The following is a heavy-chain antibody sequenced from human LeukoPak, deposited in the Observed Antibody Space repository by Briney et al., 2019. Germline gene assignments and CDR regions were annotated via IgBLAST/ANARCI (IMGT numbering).Heavy chain of an antibody. CDR2: ISYDGSNK. CDR1: GFTFSSYG. D-gene: IGHD1-14*01. J-gene: IGHJ4*02. Sequence: PGRSLRLSSAASGFTFSSYGMHWVRQAPGKGLEWVAVISYDGSNKYYADSVKGRFTISRDNSKNTLYLQMNSLRAEDTAVYYRAKDRTKVFHDLIDYWGQGTLVTVSS. CDR3: AKDRTKVFHDLIDY. V-gene: IGHV3-30*18.